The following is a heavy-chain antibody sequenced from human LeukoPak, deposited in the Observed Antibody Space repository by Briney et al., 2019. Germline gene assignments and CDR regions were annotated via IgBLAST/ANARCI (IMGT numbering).Heavy chain of an antibody. J-gene: IGHJ4*02. CDR2: MKPNSGHT. Sequence: GASVKVSCKASGYTFTDYDINWLRQATGQGLEWMGWMKPNSGHTIYAQKFQGRLTMTRDKSKGTAYMELTSLRSDDTAVCYCAADDYGEYAMGYWGQGTLVTVSS. CDR1: GYTFTDYD. D-gene: IGHD4-17*01. V-gene: IGHV1-8*01. CDR3: AADDYGEYAMGY.